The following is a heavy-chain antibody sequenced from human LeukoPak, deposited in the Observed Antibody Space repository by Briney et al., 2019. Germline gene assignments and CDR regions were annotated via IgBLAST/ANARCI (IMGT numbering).Heavy chain of an antibody. Sequence: SETLSLTCTVSGGSISSSTHYWGWIRQPPGRGLEWIASIYYSGSTHYNPSLKSRVTMSVDTSKNQFSLKLSSVTAADTAVYYCARHWHNYGFYWYFDLWGRGTLVTVSS. CDR2: IYYSGST. CDR3: ARHWHNYGFYWYFDL. V-gene: IGHV4-39*01. CDR1: GGSISSSTHY. D-gene: IGHD5-18*01. J-gene: IGHJ2*01.